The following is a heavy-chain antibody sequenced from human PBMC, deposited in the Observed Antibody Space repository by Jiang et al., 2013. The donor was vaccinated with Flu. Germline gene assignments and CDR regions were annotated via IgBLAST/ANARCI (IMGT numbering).Heavy chain of an antibody. D-gene: IGHD6-13*01. V-gene: IGHV6-1*01. J-gene: IGHJ4*02. Sequence: YAAXVKSRMTINPDTSKNQFSLQLNSVTPEDTAVYYCARLRGNSWFDDWGQGTLVIVSS. CDR3: ARLRGNSWFDD.